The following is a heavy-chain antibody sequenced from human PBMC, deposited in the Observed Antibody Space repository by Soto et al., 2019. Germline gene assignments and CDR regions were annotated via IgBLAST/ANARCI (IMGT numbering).Heavy chain of an antibody. D-gene: IGHD6-6*01. CDR3: VKSGYSSSSVPY. CDR1: GFTFSNYA. V-gene: IGHV3-64D*06. Sequence: GGSLRLSCSASGFTFSNYAMHWVRQAPGKGLEYVSAISSNGGSTYYADSVKGRFTISRDNAKNTLYLQMNSLRAEATAGYYCVKSGYSSSSVPYWGQGTLVTVSS. CDR2: ISSNGGST. J-gene: IGHJ4*02.